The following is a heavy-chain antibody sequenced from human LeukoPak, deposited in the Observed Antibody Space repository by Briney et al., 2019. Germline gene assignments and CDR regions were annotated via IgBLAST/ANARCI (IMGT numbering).Heavy chain of an antibody. CDR1: GYSFTNYG. CDR2: ISAYNGYT. D-gene: IGHD6-19*01. CDR3: ARRLVAGEPFDY. J-gene: IGHJ4*02. V-gene: IGHV1-18*01. Sequence: ASVKVSCKASGYSFTNYGISWVRQAPGQGLEWMGWISAYNGYTHFAQKFQGRVTMTTDTSTSTAYMELRSLRSDDTAVYYCARRLVAGEPFDYWGQGTLVTVSS.